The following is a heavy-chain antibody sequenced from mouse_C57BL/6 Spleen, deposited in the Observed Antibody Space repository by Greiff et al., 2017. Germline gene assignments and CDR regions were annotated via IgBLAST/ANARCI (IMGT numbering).Heavy chain of an antibody. J-gene: IGHJ1*03. Sequence: EVHLVESGGGLVQPKGSLKLSCAASGFSFNTYAMNWVSQAPGKGLAWVARIRSKSNNYATYYADSVKDRFTISRDDSESMLYLQMNNLKTEDTAMYYCVRLTTVVADWYFDVWGTGTTVTVSS. CDR3: VRLTTVVADWYFDV. CDR2: IRSKSNNYAT. D-gene: IGHD1-1*01. CDR1: GFSFNTYA. V-gene: IGHV10-1*01.